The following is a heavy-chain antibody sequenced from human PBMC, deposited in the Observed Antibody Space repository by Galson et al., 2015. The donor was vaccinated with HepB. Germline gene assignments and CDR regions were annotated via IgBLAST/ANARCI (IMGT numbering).Heavy chain of an antibody. CDR1: GYTFTSYG. D-gene: IGHD6-6*01. CDR2: ISAYNGNT. J-gene: IGHJ4*02. V-gene: IGHV1-18*01. CDR3: ARDRGSSSTTVILPNDY. Sequence: SVKVSCKASGYTFTSYGISWVRQAPGQGLEWMGWISAYNGNTNYAQKLQGRVTMTTDTSTSTAYMELRSLRSDDTAVYYCARDRGSSSTTVILPNDYWGQGTLVTVSS.